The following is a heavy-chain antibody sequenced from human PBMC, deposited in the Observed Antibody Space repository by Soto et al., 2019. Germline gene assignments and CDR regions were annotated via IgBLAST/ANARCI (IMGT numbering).Heavy chain of an antibody. D-gene: IGHD6-13*01. CDR3: ASYSSGWYDVSY. V-gene: IGHV4-61*01. CDR1: SGSVSSGNYY. J-gene: IGHJ4*02. CDR2: IYYTGST. Sequence: QVQLQESGPGLVKPSETLSLTCTVSSGSVSSGNYYWSWIRQPPGKALEWIGYIYYTGSTNYNPSLKSRVTISVDTSKNQFSLKLSSVTAADTAVYYCASYSSGWYDVSYWGQGTLVTVSS.